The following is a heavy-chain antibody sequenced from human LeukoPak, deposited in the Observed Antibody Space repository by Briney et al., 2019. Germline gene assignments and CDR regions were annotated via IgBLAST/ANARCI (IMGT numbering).Heavy chain of an antibody. J-gene: IGHJ4*02. V-gene: IGHV3-21*01. CDR1: GVTVTSDG. Sequence: VGCLRVSCVESGVTVTSDGMSWVRQALGRGLGWVSSISCSSRYIDYADSVKGRFTISRDRARKSLYLQMNSLRVEDTAVYYCARVGGSSAPKDYWGQGTLVTVSS. D-gene: IGHD6-19*01. CDR2: ISCSSRYI. CDR3: ARVGGSSAPKDY.